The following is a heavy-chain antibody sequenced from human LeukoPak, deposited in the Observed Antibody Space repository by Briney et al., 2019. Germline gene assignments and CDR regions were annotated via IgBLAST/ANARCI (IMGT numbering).Heavy chain of an antibody. CDR3: ARDIGDGYSFGAFDI. D-gene: IGHD5-24*01. V-gene: IGHV3-21*01. J-gene: IGHJ3*02. CDR1: GFTFSSYS. CDR2: ISSSSSYI. Sequence: GGSLRLSCAASGFTFSSYSMNWVRQAPGKGLEWVSSISSSSSYIYYADSVKGRFTISRDNAKNSLYLQMNSLRAEDTAVYYCARDIGDGYSFGAFDIWAKGQWSPSLQ.